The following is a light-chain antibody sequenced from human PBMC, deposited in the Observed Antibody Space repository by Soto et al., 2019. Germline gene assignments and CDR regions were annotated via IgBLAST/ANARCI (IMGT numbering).Light chain of an antibody. CDR3: QLYSGSPWT. V-gene: IGKV3-20*01. Sequence: EIVLTQSPGTLSLSPGERATLSCRTSQIISHKYLAWYQQKPGQAPRLLIHGVSSRATGIPDRFSGSGSGTDFTLIINTLEPEDFAVYYCQLYSGSPWTFGQGTKVEIK. CDR1: QIISHKY. J-gene: IGKJ1*01. CDR2: GVS.